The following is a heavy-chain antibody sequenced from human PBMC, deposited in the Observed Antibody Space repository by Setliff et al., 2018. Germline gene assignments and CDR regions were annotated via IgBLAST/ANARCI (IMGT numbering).Heavy chain of an antibody. V-gene: IGHV3-33*01. D-gene: IGHD3-3*01. J-gene: IGHJ4*02. Sequence: PGGSLRLSCAASGLTLINNGFHWVRQAPGKGLEWVAIIWHDGTNKYYADSVKGRFDISRDSSKNTVYLQMNSLTAEDTAMYYCATLSNDLNYWGQGTLVTVSS. CDR2: IWHDGTNK. CDR1: GLTLINNG. CDR3: ATLSNDLNY.